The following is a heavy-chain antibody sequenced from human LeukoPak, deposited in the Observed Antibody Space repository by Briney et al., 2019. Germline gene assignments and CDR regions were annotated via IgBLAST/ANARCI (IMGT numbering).Heavy chain of an antibody. Sequence: SETLSLTCTVSGGSISSYYWSWLRQPPGKGLEWIGYIYYSGSTNYNPSLKSRVTISVDTSKNQFSLKLSSVTAADTAVYYCARLAYDFWSGYPSYFDYWGQGTLVTVSS. D-gene: IGHD3-3*01. V-gene: IGHV4-59*01. CDR2: IYYSGST. CDR1: GGSISSYY. J-gene: IGHJ4*02. CDR3: ARLAYDFWSGYPSYFDY.